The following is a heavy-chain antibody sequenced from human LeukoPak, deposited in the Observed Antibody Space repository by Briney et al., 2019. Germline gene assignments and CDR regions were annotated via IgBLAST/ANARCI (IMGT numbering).Heavy chain of an antibody. D-gene: IGHD3-22*01. V-gene: IGHV1-2*02. J-gene: IGHJ5*02. CDR3: AREYYDSSGYAS. CDR1: GYTFTGYY. CDR2: INPNSGGT. Sequence: ASVKVSCKASGYTFTGYYMHWVRQAPGQGLEWMGWINPNSGGTNYAQKFQGRVTMTRDTSISTAYMELSRLRSDDTAVYYCAREYYDSSGYASWGQGTLVTVSS.